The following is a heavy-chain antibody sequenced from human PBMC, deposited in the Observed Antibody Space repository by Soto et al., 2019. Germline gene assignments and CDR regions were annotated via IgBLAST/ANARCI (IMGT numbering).Heavy chain of an antibody. CDR1: GFTFSDYF. Sequence: GGSLRLSCAASGFTFSDYFMSWIRQAPGKGLEWVSYISSSGSTIYYADSVKGRFTISRDNAKNSLYLQMNSLRAEDTAVYYCATRGGPDSTVTNDYWGQGTLVTVSS. V-gene: IGHV3-11*01. J-gene: IGHJ4*02. CDR2: ISSSGSTI. D-gene: IGHD4-17*01. CDR3: ATRGGPDSTVTNDY.